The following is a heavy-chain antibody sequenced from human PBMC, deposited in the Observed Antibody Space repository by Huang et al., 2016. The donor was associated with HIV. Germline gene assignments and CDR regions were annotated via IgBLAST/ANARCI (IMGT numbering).Heavy chain of an antibody. CDR1: GFIFSDYW. CDR2: IESDGSRT. J-gene: IGHJ4*01. CDR3: VRAREKGYDFWSGYRY. V-gene: IGHV3-74*02. D-gene: IGHD3-3*01. Sequence: EVELAESGGGSVRPGQSLRLSCVGSGFIFSDYWMHWGRQIPGKGRMGVARIESDGSRTSYADSVKGRFTIYRDNARNTVYLQMSSLRVDDTAVYYCVRAREKGYDFWSGYRYWGQGAQVTVSS.